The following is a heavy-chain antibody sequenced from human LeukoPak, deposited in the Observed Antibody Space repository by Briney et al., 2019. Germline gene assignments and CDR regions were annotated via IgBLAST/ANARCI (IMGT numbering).Heavy chain of an antibody. CDR3: ARVLGYYYYYGMDV. V-gene: IGHV3-21*01. CDR2: ISSSSSYI. CDR1: GFTFSSYS. J-gene: IGHJ6*02. Sequence: GGSLRLSCAASGFTFSSYSMNWVRQAPGKGLEWVSSISSSSSYIYYADSVKGRFTISGDNAMNSLYLQMNSLRAEDTAVYYCARVLGYYYYYGMDVWGQGTTVTVSS.